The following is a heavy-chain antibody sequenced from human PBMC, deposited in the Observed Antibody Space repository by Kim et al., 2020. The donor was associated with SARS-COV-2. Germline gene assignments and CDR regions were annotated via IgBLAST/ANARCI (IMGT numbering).Heavy chain of an antibody. CDR1: GYTFTSFG. V-gene: IGHV1-18*01. J-gene: IGHJ4*02. Sequence: ASVKVSCKASGYTFTSFGITWVRQPPGQGLEWMGWISTSNGNTNFAPKFRDRVTMTTDTSTSTAHMDLRSLRSDDTAVYYCTRDSEYGGGYLDYWGQGTL. D-gene: IGHD3-16*02. CDR3: TRDSEYGGGYLDY. CDR2: ISTSNGNT.